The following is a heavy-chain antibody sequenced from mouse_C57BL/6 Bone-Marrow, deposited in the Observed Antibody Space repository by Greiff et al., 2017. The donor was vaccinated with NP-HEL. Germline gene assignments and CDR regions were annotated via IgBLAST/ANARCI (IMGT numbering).Heavy chain of an antibody. CDR1: GYTFTSYW. CDR2: IYPGSGST. J-gene: IGHJ2*01. Sequence: VQLQQPGAELVKPGASVKMSCKASGYTFTSYWITWVKQRPGQGLEWIGDIYPGSGSTNYNEKFKSKATLTVDTSSSTAYMQLSSLTSEDSAVYYCARALYGSSPYFDYWGQGTTLTVSS. V-gene: IGHV1-55*01. D-gene: IGHD1-1*01. CDR3: ARALYGSSPYFDY.